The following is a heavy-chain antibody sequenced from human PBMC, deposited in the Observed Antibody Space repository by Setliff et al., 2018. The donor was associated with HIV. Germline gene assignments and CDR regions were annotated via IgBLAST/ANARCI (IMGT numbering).Heavy chain of an antibody. CDR3: ARHPPSDY. J-gene: IGHJ4*02. CDR2: IYNSAST. CDR1: GDSISTDY. V-gene: IGHV4-59*08. Sequence: SETLSLTCTVSGDSISTDYWTWIRQPPGKGLEWIGYIYNSASTSYNPSLKSRVTISVDTSKNQFSLKLSSVTAADTAVYYCARHPPSDYWGQGTLVTV.